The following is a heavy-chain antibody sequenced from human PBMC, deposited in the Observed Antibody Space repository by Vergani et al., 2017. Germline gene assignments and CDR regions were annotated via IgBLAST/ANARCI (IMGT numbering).Heavy chain of an antibody. V-gene: IGHV4-38-2*02. CDR1: GYSISSGYY. CDR2: IYHSGST. CDR3: ARVGIQLWLNDY. Sequence: QVQLQESGPGLVKPSETLSLTCTVSGYSISSGYYWGWIRQPPGKGLEWIGSIYHSGSTYYNPSLKSRVTISVDTSKNQFSLKLSSVTAADTAVYCCARVGIQLWLNDYWGQGTLVTVSS. J-gene: IGHJ4*02. D-gene: IGHD5-18*01.